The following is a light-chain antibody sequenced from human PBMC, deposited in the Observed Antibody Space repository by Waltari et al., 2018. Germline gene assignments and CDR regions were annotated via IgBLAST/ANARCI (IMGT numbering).Light chain of an antibody. CDR2: EVS. CDR1: SHAVGASGL. CDR3: SSHTATVPHV. V-gene: IGLV2-14*01. Sequence: QSALTQPASVSGSPGPSTTISCPRPSHAVGASGLCSWYQQYPGKAPKLIIYEVSYRPSGISTRFSGSKSGNTASLTISGLQAEDEADYYCSSHTATVPHVFGTGTRVTVV. J-gene: IGLJ1*01.